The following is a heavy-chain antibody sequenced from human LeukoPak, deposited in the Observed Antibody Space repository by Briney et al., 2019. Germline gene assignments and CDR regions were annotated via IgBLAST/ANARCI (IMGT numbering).Heavy chain of an antibody. CDR3: ARDLRSGYDFVDY. Sequence: QSGGSLRLSCAASGFTFSNYGMHWVRQAPGKGLEWVAVISYDGSNKFYADSVKGRSTISRDNSKNTLYLQMNSLRTEDTAVYYCARDLRSGYDFVDYWGQGTLVTVSS. CDR2: ISYDGSNK. CDR1: GFTFSNYG. J-gene: IGHJ4*02. V-gene: IGHV3-30*03. D-gene: IGHD5-12*01.